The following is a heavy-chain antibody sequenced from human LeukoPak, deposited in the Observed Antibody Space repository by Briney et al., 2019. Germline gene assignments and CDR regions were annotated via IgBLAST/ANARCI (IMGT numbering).Heavy chain of an antibody. CDR1: GGSISSYY. CDR2: IYTSGST. CDR3: ARGDGDCSSTSCYASAFDI. J-gene: IGHJ3*02. D-gene: IGHD2-2*01. V-gene: IGHV4-4*07. Sequence: SETLSLTCTVSGGSISSYYWSWIRQPAGKGLEWIGRIYTSGSTNYNPSLKGRVTMSVDTSKNQFSLKLSSVTAADTAVYYCARGDGDCSSTSCYASAFDIWGQGTMVTVSS.